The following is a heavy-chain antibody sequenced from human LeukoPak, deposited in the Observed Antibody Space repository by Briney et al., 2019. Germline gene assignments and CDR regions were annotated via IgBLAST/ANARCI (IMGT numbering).Heavy chain of an antibody. CDR1: GFTFSTYE. Sequence: GGSLRLSCAASGFTFSTYEMNWVRQAPGKGLEWVSYISSSGSTIYCADSVKGRFTISRDNAKNSLYLQMNSLRAEDTAVYYCAREDYGYFDYWGQGTLVTVSS. CDR3: AREDYGYFDY. V-gene: IGHV3-48*03. CDR2: ISSSGSTI. D-gene: IGHD4-17*01. J-gene: IGHJ4*02.